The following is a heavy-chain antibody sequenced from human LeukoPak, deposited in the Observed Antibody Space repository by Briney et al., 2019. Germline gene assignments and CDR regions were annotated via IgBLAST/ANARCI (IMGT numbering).Heavy chain of an antibody. Sequence: SETLSLTCTVSGGSISIYYWSWIRQPPGKGLEWIGYIYYSGSANYNPSLKSRVTISVDTSKNQFSLKVTSVTATDTAVYYCARFATAACYFDYWGQGTLVTVSS. CDR2: IYYSGSA. D-gene: IGHD6-13*01. CDR3: ARFATAACYFDY. V-gene: IGHV4-59*01. J-gene: IGHJ4*02. CDR1: GGSISIYY.